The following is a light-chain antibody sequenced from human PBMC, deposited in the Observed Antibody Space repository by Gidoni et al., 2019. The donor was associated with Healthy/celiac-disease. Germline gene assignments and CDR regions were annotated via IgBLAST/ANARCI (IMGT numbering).Light chain of an antibody. CDR2: AAS. CDR3: LQDYNYPWT. Sequence: AIQMTQSPSSLSASVGDRVTITCRASQGIRNDLGWYQQKPGKAPKLLIYAASSLQSGVPARFRGSGSGTDFTLTISSLQPEDFVTYYCLQDYNYPWTFGQXTKVEIK. CDR1: QGIRND. V-gene: IGKV1-6*01. J-gene: IGKJ1*01.